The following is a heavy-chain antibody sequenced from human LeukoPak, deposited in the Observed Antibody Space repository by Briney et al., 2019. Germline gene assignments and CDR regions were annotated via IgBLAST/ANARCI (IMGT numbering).Heavy chain of an antibody. J-gene: IGHJ4*02. D-gene: IGHD3-10*01. CDR3: ARGRGLIIPLDY. Sequence: GGSLRLSCAASGFTFSSYAMSWVRQAPGKGQEWVSGISGSGGITYYADSVKGRFTISRDNSKNTLYLQMNSLRAEDTAVYYCARGRGLIIPLDYWGQGTLVTVSS. V-gene: IGHV3-23*01. CDR1: GFTFSSYA. CDR2: ISGSGGIT.